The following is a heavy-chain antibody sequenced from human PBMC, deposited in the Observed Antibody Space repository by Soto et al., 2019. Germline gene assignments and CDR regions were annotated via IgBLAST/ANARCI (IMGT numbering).Heavy chain of an antibody. V-gene: IGHV1-2*02. CDR1: GYSFTGHY. Sequence: ASVKVSCKASGYSFTGHYIHWVRQAPEQGPEWMGEIGPESGATRYAQKFQGRVTMTMDTSITTVYMELNNLRPDDTAIYYCGRGRSGQIVVFYWGQGTPVTVSS. CDR3: GRGRSGQIVVFY. J-gene: IGHJ4*02. CDR2: IGPESGAT. D-gene: IGHD1-26*01.